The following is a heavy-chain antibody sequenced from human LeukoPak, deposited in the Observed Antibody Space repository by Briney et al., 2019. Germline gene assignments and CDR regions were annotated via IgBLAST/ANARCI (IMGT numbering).Heavy chain of an antibody. CDR1: GYSFTSYY. CDR3: ASGGPIAPSDY. V-gene: IGHV1-46*01. CDR2: INPSGGST. D-gene: IGHD2-21*01. J-gene: IGHJ4*02. Sequence: ASVKVSCKASGYSFTSYYMHWVRQAPGQGLEWMGIINPSGGSTSYAQKFQGRVTMTRDTSTSTVYMELSSLRSDDTAVYYCASGGPIAPSDYWGQGTLVTVSS.